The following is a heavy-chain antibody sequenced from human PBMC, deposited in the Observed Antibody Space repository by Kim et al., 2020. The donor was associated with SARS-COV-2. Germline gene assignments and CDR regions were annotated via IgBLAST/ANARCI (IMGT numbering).Heavy chain of an antibody. V-gene: IGHV3-7*01. D-gene: IGHD6-13*01. J-gene: IGHJ4*02. Sequence: GGSLRLSCAASGFTFSSYWMSWVRQAPGKGLEWVANIKQDGSEKYYVDSVKGRFTISIDNAKNSLYLQMNSLRAEDTAVYYCAREIGMGSWALGNFDYWGQGTLVTVSS. CDR3: AREIGMGSWALGNFDY. CDR2: IKQDGSEK. CDR1: GFTFSSYW.